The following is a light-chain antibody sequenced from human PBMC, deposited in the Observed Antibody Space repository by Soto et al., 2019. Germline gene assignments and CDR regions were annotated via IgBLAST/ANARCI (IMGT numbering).Light chain of an antibody. CDR3: FSFTTDWTHV. Sequence: QSVLTQPASVSGSPGQSITISCTGSSSDIGAYNYVSWFQQYPGKAPKLIISEVSNRPSGVSNRFSGSKSGTAASLTISGLQTEDGADYFCFSFTTDWTHVFGTGTKVT. V-gene: IGLV2-14*01. J-gene: IGLJ1*01. CDR2: EVS. CDR1: SSDIGAYNY.